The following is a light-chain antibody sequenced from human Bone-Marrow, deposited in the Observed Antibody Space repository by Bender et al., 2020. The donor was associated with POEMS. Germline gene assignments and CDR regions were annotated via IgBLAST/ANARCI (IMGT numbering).Light chain of an antibody. CDR1: SSNIGTNP. Sequence: QSVLTQPPSASGTPGQRVTISCSGSSSNIGTNPVNWYQQLPGTAPKLLIYINNQRPSGVPDRFSGSKSGTSASLAISGLQSGDEADYYRATWEKRLDCLVFGGGTKLTGL. CDR2: INN. J-gene: IGLJ3*02. CDR3: ATWEKRLDCLV. V-gene: IGLV1-44*01.